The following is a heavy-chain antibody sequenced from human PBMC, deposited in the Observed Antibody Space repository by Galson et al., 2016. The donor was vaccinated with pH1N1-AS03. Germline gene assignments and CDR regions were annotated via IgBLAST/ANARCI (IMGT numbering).Heavy chain of an antibody. CDR3: ARGARRAYFPYFDY. CDR1: GFTFTNYA. J-gene: IGHJ4*02. V-gene: IGHV3-64*01. D-gene: IGHD3-16*01. CDR2: ISSDGSGT. Sequence: SLRLSCAASGFTFTNYAIHWVRQAPGKGLEYVAAISSDGSGTYYANSVKARFSISRDNSKNTLYLQMNSLRAEDSALYYCARGARRAYFPYFDYWGQGTLVTVSS.